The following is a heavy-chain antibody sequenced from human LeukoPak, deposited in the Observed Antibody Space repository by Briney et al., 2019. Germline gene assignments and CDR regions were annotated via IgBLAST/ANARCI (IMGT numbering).Heavy chain of an antibody. D-gene: IGHD1-26*01. V-gene: IGHV1-18*01. CDR3: ARALSEEWELRVRHQDAFDI. Sequence: GASVKVSCKASGYTFTSYGISWVRQAPGQGLEWMGWISAYNGNTNYAQKLQGRVTMTTDTSTSTAYMELRSLRSDDTAVYYCARALSEEWELRVRHQDAFDIWGQGTMVTVSS. CDR2: ISAYNGNT. CDR1: GYTFTSYG. J-gene: IGHJ3*02.